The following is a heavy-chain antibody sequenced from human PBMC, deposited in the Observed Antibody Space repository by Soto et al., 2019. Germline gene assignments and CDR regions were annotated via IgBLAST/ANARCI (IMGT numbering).Heavy chain of an antibody. Sequence: SETLSLTYTVSAASIRSYYWSLIRQLPVKGLEWIGYIYFSGSTNYIPSLKCRVTILVDTSKNRFSLKLSSVTAADTALYYCARRYGSFFDYRSQGTFVTVSS. J-gene: IGHJ4*02. CDR1: AASIRSYY. V-gene: IGHV4-59*08. CDR2: IYFSGST. CDR3: ARRYGSFFDY. D-gene: IGHD5-18*01.